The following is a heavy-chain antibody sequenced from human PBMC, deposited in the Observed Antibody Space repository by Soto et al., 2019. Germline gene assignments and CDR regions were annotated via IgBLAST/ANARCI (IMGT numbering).Heavy chain of an antibody. J-gene: IGHJ5*02. Sequence: QVQLQESGPGLVKASQTLSLTCTVSGASVGSGGYYWSWIRQVPGKGLEWIGYIKYSGTTHYSPSLKNRVNISFGKSKKQVFLNLRFVTGAETAVYFCARDVRDTGYSYWFDPWGQGILVTVST. CDR2: IKYSGTT. V-gene: IGHV4-31*03. D-gene: IGHD3-9*01. CDR3: ARDVRDTGYSYWFDP. CDR1: GASVGSGGYY.